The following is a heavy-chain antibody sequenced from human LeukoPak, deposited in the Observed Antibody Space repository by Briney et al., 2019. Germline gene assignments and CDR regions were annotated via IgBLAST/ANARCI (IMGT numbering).Heavy chain of an antibody. CDR1: GFNFVNYA. Sequence: GGSLRLSCAASGFNFVNYAMHWVRQAPGKGLDWVALISYDGSFQSYADSVKGRFTISRDSSTNTVSLQMNSLRDEDTAMYYCAREIRGYYAAYWGQGILVAVSS. J-gene: IGHJ4*02. V-gene: IGHV3-30*04. D-gene: IGHD3-3*01. CDR2: ISYDGSFQ. CDR3: AREIRGYYAAY.